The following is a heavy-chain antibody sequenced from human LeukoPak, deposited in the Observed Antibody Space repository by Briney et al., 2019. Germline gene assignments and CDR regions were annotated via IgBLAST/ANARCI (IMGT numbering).Heavy chain of an antibody. J-gene: IGHJ6*03. CDR1: GGSISSGDYY. V-gene: IGHV4-30-4*08. CDR3: ARVRRVGIVVVPAPGYYMDV. D-gene: IGHD2-2*03. Sequence: PSETLSLTCTVSGGSISSGDYYWSWIRQPPGKGLEWIGYIYYSGSTYYNPSLMSRVTISVDTSKNQFSLKLSSVTAADTAVYYCARVRRVGIVVVPAPGYYMDVWGKGTTVTVSS. CDR2: IYYSGST.